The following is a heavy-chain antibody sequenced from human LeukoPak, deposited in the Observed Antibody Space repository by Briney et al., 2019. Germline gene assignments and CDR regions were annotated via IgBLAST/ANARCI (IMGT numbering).Heavy chain of an antibody. CDR2: INPNSGGT. J-gene: IGHJ6*02. V-gene: IGHV1-2*04. Sequence: ASVKVSCKASGYAFAGYYMHWVRQAPGQGLEWMGWINPNSGGTNYAQKFQGWVTMTRDTSINTAYMELSRLRSDDTAVYYCAREDITMVRGVIDYYGMDVWGQGTTVTVSS. CDR3: AREDITMVRGVIDYYGMDV. D-gene: IGHD3-10*01. CDR1: GYAFAGYY.